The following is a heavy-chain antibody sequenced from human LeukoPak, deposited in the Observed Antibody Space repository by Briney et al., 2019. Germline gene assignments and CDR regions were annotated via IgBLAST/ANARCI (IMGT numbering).Heavy chain of an antibody. CDR2: IDAGATST. J-gene: IGHJ4*02. V-gene: IGHV3-48*03. CDR3: VRGRLLRSTKYFDY. D-gene: IGHD2-21*02. CDR1: GFPANKYE. Sequence: GGSLRLSCAASGFPANKYEMHWVCQAPGKGLEWVSYIDAGATSTNYADSVWGRFTLSRDNAQNSVHLQMNSLRDEDTAVYYCVRGRLLRSTKYFDYWGQGALVTVSS.